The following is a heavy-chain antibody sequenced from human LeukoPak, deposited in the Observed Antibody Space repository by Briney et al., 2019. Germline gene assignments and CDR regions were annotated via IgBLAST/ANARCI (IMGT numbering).Heavy chain of an antibody. V-gene: IGHV3-7*01. CDR3: ARPNYVYDY. CDR2: IKQDGSEK. J-gene: IGHJ4*02. Sequence: GGSLRLSCAASGFTFSDYWMSWVRQAPGKGLEWVANIKQDGSEKYYVDSVKGRFTISRDNARNTVFLQMSNLRAEDTVVYYCARPNYVYDYWGLGTMVTVSS. CDR1: GFTFSDYW. D-gene: IGHD1-7*01.